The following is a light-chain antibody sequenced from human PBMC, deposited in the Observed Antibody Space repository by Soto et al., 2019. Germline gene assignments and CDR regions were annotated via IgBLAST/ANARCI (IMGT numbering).Light chain of an antibody. J-gene: IGKJ3*01. CDR2: AAS. CDR1: QGISSY. CDR3: QQYYSYPFT. V-gene: IGKV1-8*01. Sequence: AIRMTQSTSSFSASTGDRVTITCRARQGISSYLAWYQQKPGKAPKLLIYAASTLQSGVPSRFSGSGSGTDFTLTISCLQSEDFATYYCQQYYSYPFTVGPGTKVDIK.